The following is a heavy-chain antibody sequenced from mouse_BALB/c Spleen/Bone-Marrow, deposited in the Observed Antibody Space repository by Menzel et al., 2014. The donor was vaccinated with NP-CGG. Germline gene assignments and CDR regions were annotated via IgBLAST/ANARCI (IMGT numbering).Heavy chain of an antibody. J-gene: IGHJ2*01. D-gene: IGHD4-1*01. CDR3: ATLTGTFDY. CDR1: GFNIKDTY. CDR2: IDPASDYT. V-gene: IGHV14-3*02. Sequence: VQLKQSGAELVKPGASVKLSCTASGFNIKDTYMHWAKQRPEQGLEWIGRIDPASDYTQFDSKFQGKATITADTSSNTAYLQLSSLTSEDTAVYYCATLTGTFDYWGQGTTLTVSS.